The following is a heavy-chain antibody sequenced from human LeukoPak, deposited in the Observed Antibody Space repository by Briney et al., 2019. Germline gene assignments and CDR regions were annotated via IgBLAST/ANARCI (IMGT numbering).Heavy chain of an antibody. J-gene: IGHJ6*02. CDR1: EYTFTGYY. Sequence: ASVKVSCKASEYTFTGYYMHWVRQAPGQGLEWMGWINPNSGGTNYARKFQGRVTMTRDTSISTAYMELSRLRSDDTAVYYCATMLWFGELYGMDVWGQGTTVTVSS. D-gene: IGHD3-10*01. CDR2: INPNSGGT. V-gene: IGHV1-2*02. CDR3: ATMLWFGELYGMDV.